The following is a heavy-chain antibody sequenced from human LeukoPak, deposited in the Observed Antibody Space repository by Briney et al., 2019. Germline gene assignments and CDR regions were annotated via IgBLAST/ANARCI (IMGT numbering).Heavy chain of an antibody. D-gene: IGHD4-17*01. Sequence: SETLSLTCTVSGGSITNYYLSWIWQPPGKGLEWVGHIYYSGSTNYNPSLKSRVTISVDTSKNQFSLKLSSVTAADTAVYYCARHTYGDAGYNWFDPWGQGTLVTVSS. J-gene: IGHJ5*02. CDR3: ARHTYGDAGYNWFDP. V-gene: IGHV4-59*08. CDR1: GGSITNYY. CDR2: IYYSGST.